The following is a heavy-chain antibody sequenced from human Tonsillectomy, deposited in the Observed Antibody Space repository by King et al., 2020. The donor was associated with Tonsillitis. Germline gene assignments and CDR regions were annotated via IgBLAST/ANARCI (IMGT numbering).Heavy chain of an antibody. CDR1: GFTFSGSA. J-gene: IGHJ4*02. CDR2: IRSKVNNYAT. CDR3: TRRSTSGSSWEDY. Sequence: EVQLQESGGGLVQPGGSLKLSCAASGFTFSGSAIHWVRQASGKGLEWVGHIRSKVNNYATEYAAAVKVRFTISRDDSKNTAYLQMNSLKTEDTAMYFCTRRSTSGSSWEDYWGQGTLVTVSS. V-gene: IGHV3-73*01. D-gene: IGHD6-13*01.